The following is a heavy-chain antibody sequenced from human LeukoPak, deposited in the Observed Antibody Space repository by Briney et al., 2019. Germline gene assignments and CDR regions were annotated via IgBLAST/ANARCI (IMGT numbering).Heavy chain of an antibody. CDR3: ARRSGYGDYGQDAFDI. J-gene: IGHJ3*02. CDR2: IYYSGST. Sequence: SETLSLTCTVSGGSISSYYWSWIRQPPGKGLEWLGYIYYSGSTNYNPSLKSRVTISVDTSKNQFSLKLSSVTAADTAVYYCARRSGYGDYGQDAFDIWGQGTMVTVSS. V-gene: IGHV4-59*01. CDR1: GGSISSYY. D-gene: IGHD4-17*01.